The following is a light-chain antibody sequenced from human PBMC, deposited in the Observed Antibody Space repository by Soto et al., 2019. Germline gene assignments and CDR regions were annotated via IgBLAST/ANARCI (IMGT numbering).Light chain of an antibody. CDR2: DAS. CDR3: QQRSNWRVT. Sequence: EIVLNQSPATLSLSPGERATLSCRASQSVNIYLAWYQQKPGQAPRLLIYDASNRATGIPARFSGSGSGTDFTLTISSLEPEDIAVYYCQQRSNWRVTFGGGTKVEIK. CDR1: QSVNIY. J-gene: IGKJ4*01. V-gene: IGKV3-11*01.